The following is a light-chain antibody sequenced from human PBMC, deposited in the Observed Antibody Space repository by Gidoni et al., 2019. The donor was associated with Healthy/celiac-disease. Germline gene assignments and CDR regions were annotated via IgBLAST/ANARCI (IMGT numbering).Light chain of an antibody. CDR1: QSVSSY. J-gene: IGKJ5*01. CDR3: QQRSNWLSIT. Sequence: EIVLTQSPATLSLSPGERATLSCRASQSVSSYLAWYQQKPGQAPRLLIYDASNRATGIPARFSGSGSGTDFTLTISSLEPEDFAVYYCQQRSNWLSITFXXXTRPEIK. CDR2: DAS. V-gene: IGKV3-11*01.